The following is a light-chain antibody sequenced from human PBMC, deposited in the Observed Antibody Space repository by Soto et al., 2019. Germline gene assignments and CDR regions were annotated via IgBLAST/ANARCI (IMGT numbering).Light chain of an antibody. CDR3: QHLAGT. V-gene: IGKV1-9*01. J-gene: IGKJ2*01. CDR2: AAS. CDR1: QDISNY. Sequence: QLTQSPSSLSASIGDRVTITCRASQDISNYLAWYQQQPGKAPKLLMYAASTLHSGVPTRFSGSGSGTEFILTIGRLQPEDFATYYCQHLAGTFGQGTKLEIK.